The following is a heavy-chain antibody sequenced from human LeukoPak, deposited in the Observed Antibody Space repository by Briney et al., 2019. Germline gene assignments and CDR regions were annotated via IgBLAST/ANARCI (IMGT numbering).Heavy chain of an antibody. V-gene: IGHV1-46*01. CDR1: GYTFTSYY. J-gene: IGHJ4*02. Sequence: ASVKVSCKASGYTFTSYYMHWVRQAPGQGLEWMGIINPSGGSTSYAQKFQGRVTITRDTSASTAYMELSSLRSEDTAVYYCARDYYDSSGYYSWAPYWGQGTLVTVSS. CDR2: INPSGGST. D-gene: IGHD3-22*01. CDR3: ARDYYDSSGYYSWAPY.